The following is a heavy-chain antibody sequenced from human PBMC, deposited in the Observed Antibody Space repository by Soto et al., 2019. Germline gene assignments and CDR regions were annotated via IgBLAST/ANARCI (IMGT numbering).Heavy chain of an antibody. CDR3: VRYPTASDHCDVMYV. CDR1: GGSISSYY. J-gene: IGHJ6*02. Sequence: SETLSLTCTVSGGSISSYYWSWIRQPPGKGLEWIGYIYYSGSTNYNPSLKSRVTISVDTSKNQFSLKLSSVTAADTAVYYCVRYPTASDHCDVMYVWGQGTTDTVS. D-gene: IGHD4-4*01. CDR2: IYYSGST. V-gene: IGHV4-59*01.